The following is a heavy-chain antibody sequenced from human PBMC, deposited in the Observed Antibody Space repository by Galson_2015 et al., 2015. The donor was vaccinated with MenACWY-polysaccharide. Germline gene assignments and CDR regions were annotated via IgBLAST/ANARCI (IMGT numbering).Heavy chain of an antibody. J-gene: IGHJ6*02. CDR2: ISAYNGNT. CDR1: GYTFTSYG. CDR3: ARAKEVATNQPTWPNQRMDV. V-gene: IGHV1-18*01. D-gene: IGHD5-12*01. Sequence: SVKVSCKASGYTFTSYGISWVRQAPGQGLEWMGWISAYNGNTNYAQKLQGRVTMTTDTSTSTAYMELRSLRSDDTAVYYCARAKEVATNQPTWPNQRMDVWGQGTTVTVSS.